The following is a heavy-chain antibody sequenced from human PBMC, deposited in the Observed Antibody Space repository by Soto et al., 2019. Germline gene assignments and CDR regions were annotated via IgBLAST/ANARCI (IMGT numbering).Heavy chain of an antibody. D-gene: IGHD6-13*01. CDR3: AKDAKITPRSSSWYQLELFDY. V-gene: IGHV3-23*01. CDR2: ISGSGGST. J-gene: IGHJ4*02. Sequence: GGSLRLSCAASGFTFSSYAMSWVRQAPGKGLEWVSAISGSGGSTYYADSVKGRFTISRDNSKNTLYLQMNSLRAEDTAVYYCAKDAKITPRSSSWYQLELFDYWGQGTLVTVSS. CDR1: GFTFSSYA.